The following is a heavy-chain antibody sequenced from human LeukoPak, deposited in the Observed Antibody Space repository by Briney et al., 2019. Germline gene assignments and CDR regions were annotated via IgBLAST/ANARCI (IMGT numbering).Heavy chain of an antibody. CDR3: ARGFRMVRGVRYGGADY. J-gene: IGHJ4*02. CDR2: INSDGSST. V-gene: IGHV3-74*01. CDR1: GFTFSSYW. D-gene: IGHD3-10*01. Sequence: GGSMRLSCAASGFTFSSYWMHWVRQAPGKGLVWVSRINSDGSSTSYADSVKGRFTISRDNAKNTLYLQMNSLRAEDTAVYYCARGFRMVRGVRYGGADYWGQGTLVTVSS.